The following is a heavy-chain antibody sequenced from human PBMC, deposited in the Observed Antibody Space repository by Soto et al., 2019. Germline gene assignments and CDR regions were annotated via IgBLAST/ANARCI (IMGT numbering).Heavy chain of an antibody. J-gene: IGHJ4*02. CDR2: IYYSGST. CDR1: GGSISNYY. V-gene: IGHV4-59*08. D-gene: IGHD3-9*01. CDR3: ARGSTDMLTGYL. Sequence: QVQLQESGPGLVKPSETLSLTCTVSGGSISNYYWSWIRQPPGKGLEWIGYIYYSGSTNYNPSLKSRGTISVDTSKNQFSLRLTYVTAADTAVYYCARGSTDMLTGYLWGQGTLVTVSS.